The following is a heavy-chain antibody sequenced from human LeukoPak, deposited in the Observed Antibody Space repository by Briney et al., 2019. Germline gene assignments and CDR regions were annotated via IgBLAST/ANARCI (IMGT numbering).Heavy chain of an antibody. CDR3: ARGLLGYVSF. CDR1: GFTFDSHA. J-gene: IGHJ3*01. D-gene: IGHD5-12*01. CDR2: ITGNGFET. V-gene: IGHV3-23*01. Sequence: GGSLRLSCAASGFTFDSHAMAWVRQAPGAGLEWVSGITGNGFETFYADPVRGRFTISRDNSKNTLYPQMNSLRAEDTALYYCARGLLGYVSFWGQGTMVTVSS.